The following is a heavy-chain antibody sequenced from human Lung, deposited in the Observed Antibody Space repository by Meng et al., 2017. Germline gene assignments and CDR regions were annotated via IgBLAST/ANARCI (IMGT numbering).Heavy chain of an antibody. CDR1: GYNFPDYY. D-gene: IGHD6-25*01. Sequence: VRLVQAWAEAKKPGASVKVSCKPSGYNFPDYYIHWVRRAPGQGLEWMGRINPKSGDTHYAQKFQARVTMTGDTSISTAYMELSGLRSDDTAMYYCARDEDISAAGKLFGDYWGQGTLVTVSS. J-gene: IGHJ4*02. CDR2: INPKSGDT. CDR3: ARDEDISAAGKLFGDY. V-gene: IGHV1-2*06.